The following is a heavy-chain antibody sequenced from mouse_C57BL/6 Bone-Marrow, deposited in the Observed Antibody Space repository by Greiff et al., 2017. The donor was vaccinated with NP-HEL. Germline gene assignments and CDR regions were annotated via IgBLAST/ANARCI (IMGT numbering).Heavy chain of an antibody. V-gene: IGHV14-1*01. CDR1: GFNIKDYY. D-gene: IGHD1-1*01. CDR2: IDPEDGDT. J-gene: IGHJ3*01. Sequence: EVQLQQSGAELVRPGASVKLSCTASGFNIKDYYMHWVKQRPEQGLEWIGRIDPEDGDTEYAPKFQGKATITADTSSNTAYLQLSSLTSEDTAVYYCTRYYYGSTFAYWGQGTLVTVSA. CDR3: TRYYYGSTFAY.